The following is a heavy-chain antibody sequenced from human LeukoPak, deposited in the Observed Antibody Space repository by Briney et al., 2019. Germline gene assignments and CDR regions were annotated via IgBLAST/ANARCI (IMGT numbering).Heavy chain of an antibody. J-gene: IGHJ6*02. D-gene: IGHD6-13*01. CDR1: GYAFTSYY. Sequence: ASVKVSCKASGYAFTSYYMHWVRQAPGQGLEWMGIINPSGGSTSYAQKFQGRVTMTRDTSTSTVYMELSSLRSEDTAVYYCARDLGRAAAGSPSAENYYYGMDVWGQGTTVTVSS. CDR2: INPSGGST. CDR3: ARDLGRAAAGSPSAENYYYGMDV. V-gene: IGHV1-46*01.